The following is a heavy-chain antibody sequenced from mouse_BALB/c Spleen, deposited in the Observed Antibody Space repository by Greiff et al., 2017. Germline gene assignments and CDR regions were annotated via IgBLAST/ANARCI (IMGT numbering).Heavy chain of an antibody. Sequence: EVKLVESGGGLVKLGGSLKLSCAASGFTFSSYYMSWVRQTPEKRLELVAAINSNGGSTYYPDTVKGRFTISRDNAKNTLYLQMSSLKSEDTALYYCARHYRYDWYFDVWGAGTTVTVSS. CDR2: INSNGGST. D-gene: IGHD2-14*01. CDR3: ARHYRYDWYFDV. J-gene: IGHJ1*01. V-gene: IGHV5-6-2*01. CDR1: GFTFSSYY.